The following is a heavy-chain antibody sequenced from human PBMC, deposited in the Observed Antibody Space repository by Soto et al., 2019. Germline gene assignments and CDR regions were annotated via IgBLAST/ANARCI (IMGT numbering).Heavy chain of an antibody. CDR1: GGSISSTGHY. J-gene: IGHJ4*02. D-gene: IGHD2-21*02. CDR3: ARLMGVVTVDY. V-gene: IGHV4-39*02. CDR2: IYYAGSP. Sequence: QLQLQESGPGLVQPSETLSLTCSVSGGSISSTGHYWGWIRQPPGKGLEWIGNIYYAGSPYYNPSLKSRVPISVDTSKKHCSPALTSVTAADTALYYCARLMGVVTVDYWGQGALGTVSS.